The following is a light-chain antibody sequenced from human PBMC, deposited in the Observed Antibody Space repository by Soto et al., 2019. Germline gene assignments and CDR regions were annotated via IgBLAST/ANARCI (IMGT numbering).Light chain of an antibody. V-gene: IGKV1-5*01. CDR3: QQYNSYWYT. CDR2: DAS. Sequence: DIPMTQSPSTLSASVGDRVTITCRASQSISSWLAWYQQKPGKAPKLLIYDASSLESGVPSRFSGSGSGTEFTLTISSXXXXXFATYYCQQYNSYWYTFGQGTKLEIK. CDR1: QSISSW. J-gene: IGKJ2*01.